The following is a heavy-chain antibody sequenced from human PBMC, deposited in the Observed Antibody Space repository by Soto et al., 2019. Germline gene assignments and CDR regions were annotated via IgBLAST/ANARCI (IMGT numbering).Heavy chain of an antibody. CDR1: GFTFSYYW. J-gene: IGHJ3*01. D-gene: IGHD1-26*01. CDR3: ARGDRGAFDL. V-gene: IGHV3-74*01. Sequence: EVQLVESGGGLVRPGGSLRLSCAASGFTFSYYWMHWVRQAPGKGLVWVSRIHSDGSSTNYADFVKGRFIISRDNARNTVDLQMHSVRVEDTAVNYCARGDRGAFDLWGQGTVVTVSS. CDR2: IHSDGSST.